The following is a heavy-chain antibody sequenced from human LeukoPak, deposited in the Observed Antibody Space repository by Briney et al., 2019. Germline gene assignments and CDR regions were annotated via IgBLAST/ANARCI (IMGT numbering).Heavy chain of an antibody. D-gene: IGHD3-10*01. CDR1: GFTFSSYS. V-gene: IGHV3-15*04. CDR2: IESKTDGGTT. Sequence: GGSLRLSCAASGFTFSSYSMNWVRQAPGKGLEWVGRIESKTDGGTTDYAAPVKGRFTISRDDSTNTLYLQMNSLKSEDTAVYYCTTYGSGRKFDYWGQGILVTVSS. CDR3: TTYGSGRKFDY. J-gene: IGHJ4*02.